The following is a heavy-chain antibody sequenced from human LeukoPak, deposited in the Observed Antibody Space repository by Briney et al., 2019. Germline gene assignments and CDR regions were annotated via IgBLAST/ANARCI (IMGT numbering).Heavy chain of an antibody. D-gene: IGHD2-15*01. CDR3: ARDWSIVVVVAATRYYYYYGMDV. V-gene: IGHV1-18*01. Sequence: ASVKVSCKASGYTFTSYGISWVRQAPGQGLEWMGWISAYNGNTNYAQKLQGRVTMTTDTSTSTAYMALRSLRSDDTAVYYCARDWSIVVVVAATRYYYYYGMDVWGQGTTVTVSS. CDR2: ISAYNGNT. CDR1: GYTFTSYG. J-gene: IGHJ6*02.